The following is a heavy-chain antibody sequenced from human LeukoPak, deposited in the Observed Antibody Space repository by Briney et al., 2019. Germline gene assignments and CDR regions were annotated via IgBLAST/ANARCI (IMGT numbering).Heavy chain of an antibody. CDR3: AKSVVGGEGAYYFDY. CDR2: ITWSGDGT. CDR1: GFTFDDYS. V-gene: IGHV3-43*01. Sequence: GGSLRLSCAASGFTFDDYSMHWVRHSPGRGLEWVALITWSGDGTYYADSVKGRFIISRDNSKRSLWLQMNSLKTEDSGLYFCAKSVVGGEGAYYFDYWGQGTLVTVSS. J-gene: IGHJ4*02. D-gene: IGHD2-2*01.